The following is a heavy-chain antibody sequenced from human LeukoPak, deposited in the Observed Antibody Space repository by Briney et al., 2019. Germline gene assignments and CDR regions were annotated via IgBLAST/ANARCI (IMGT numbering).Heavy chain of an antibody. CDR1: GYTFTRYD. CDR3: ARGSSSTSTGFDY. V-gene: IGHV1-18*01. D-gene: IGHD2-2*01. Sequence: ASVKVSFKASGYTFTRYDISWVRQAPGQGLEWVGWISAYNGNTNYAQKLQGRVTTTTDTSTTTAYMELRGLRSDDTAVYYCARGSSSTSTGFDYWGQGTLVTVSS. J-gene: IGHJ4*02. CDR2: ISAYNGNT.